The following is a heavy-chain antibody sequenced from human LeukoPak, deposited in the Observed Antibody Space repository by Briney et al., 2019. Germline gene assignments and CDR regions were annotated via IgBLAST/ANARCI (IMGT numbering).Heavy chain of an antibody. J-gene: IGHJ5*02. CDR2: VNSDGSLP. V-gene: IGHV3-74*01. D-gene: IGHD6-13*01. CDR3: ARGLPGYSNTWNDH. CDR1: GFTFSRYW. Sequence: RGSLRLSCAASGFTFSRYWMHWVRQAPGKGLVWVSRVNSDGSLPSYADSVKGRFTISRDNAKNTLYLQMNSLGVEDTAIYYCARGLPGYSNTWNDHWGQGTLVTVLS.